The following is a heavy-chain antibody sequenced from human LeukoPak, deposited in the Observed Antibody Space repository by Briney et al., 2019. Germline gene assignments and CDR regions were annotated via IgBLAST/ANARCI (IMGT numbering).Heavy chain of an antibody. CDR3: TTYYYDSSGYYYPYYFDY. V-gene: IGHV3-23*01. Sequence: GGSLRLSCAASGFTFSTYAMSWVRQAPGKGLEWVSSISNSGGTTYYADSVKGRFTISRDNSRNTLVLQMNSLRAEDTAVYYCTTYYYDSSGYYYPYYFDYWGQGTLVTVSS. J-gene: IGHJ4*02. CDR1: GFTFSTYA. CDR2: ISNSGGTT. D-gene: IGHD3-22*01.